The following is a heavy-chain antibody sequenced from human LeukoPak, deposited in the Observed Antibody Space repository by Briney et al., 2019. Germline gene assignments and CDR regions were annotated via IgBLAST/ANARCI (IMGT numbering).Heavy chain of an antibody. Sequence: GGSLRLSCAASGFTFRTPGMNWVRQAPGKGLEWVSYISSSGTTISYAQSVKGRFTITRDNAQNSLTLHMNTLRADDTAVYYCAKDGGTHFDHWGQGTLVTVSS. CDR3: AKDGGTHFDH. J-gene: IGHJ4*02. D-gene: IGHD1-26*01. CDR2: ISSSGTTI. V-gene: IGHV3-48*01. CDR1: GFTFRTPG.